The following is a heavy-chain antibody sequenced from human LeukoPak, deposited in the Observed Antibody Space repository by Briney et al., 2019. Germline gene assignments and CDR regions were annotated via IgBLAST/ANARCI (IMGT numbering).Heavy chain of an antibody. CDR1: GFTFSSYG. Sequence: GGSLRLSCAASGFTFSSYGMHWVRQAPGKGLEWVAVKWYDGSNKYYAGSVKGRFTISRDNSKNTLYLQMNSLRAEDTAVYYCARGIAVADMIDYWGQGTLVTVSS. CDR3: ARGIAVADMIDY. CDR2: KWYDGSNK. J-gene: IGHJ4*02. V-gene: IGHV3-33*01. D-gene: IGHD6-19*01.